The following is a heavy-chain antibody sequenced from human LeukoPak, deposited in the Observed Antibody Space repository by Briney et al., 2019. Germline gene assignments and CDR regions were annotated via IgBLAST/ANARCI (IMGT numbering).Heavy chain of an antibody. Sequence: SQTLSLTCTVSGGSISSGSYYWNWIRQPAGKGLEWIGRIYTSGSTDYNPSLKSRVTVSVDTSKNQFSLKLRSVTAADTAVYYCARAVDTAILTLDAFNISGHGTMVTVSS. J-gene: IGHJ3*02. D-gene: IGHD5-18*01. CDR1: GGSISSGSYY. V-gene: IGHV4-61*02. CDR3: ARAVDTAILTLDAFNI. CDR2: IYTSGST.